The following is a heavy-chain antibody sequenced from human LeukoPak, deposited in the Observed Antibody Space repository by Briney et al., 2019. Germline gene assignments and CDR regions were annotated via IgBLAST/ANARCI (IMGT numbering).Heavy chain of an antibody. J-gene: IGHJ5*02. V-gene: IGHV3-11*01. CDR1: GFTFSDYY. Sequence: GGSLRLSCAASGFTFSDYYMSYIRQAPGKGLEWVSYISSGGSTIYYADSVKGRFTISRDNAKNSLYLQMNSLRAEDTALYYCARVGGYLSWFDPWGQGTLVTVSS. CDR3: ARVGGYLSWFDP. CDR2: ISSGGSTI. D-gene: IGHD2-15*01.